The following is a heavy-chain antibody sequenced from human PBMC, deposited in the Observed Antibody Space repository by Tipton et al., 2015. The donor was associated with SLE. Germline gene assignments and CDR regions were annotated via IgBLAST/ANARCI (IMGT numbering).Heavy chain of an antibody. D-gene: IGHD3/OR15-3a*01. CDR3: ARAPGLDRDYYYYYYMDV. CDR2: INPGGDST. J-gene: IGHJ6*03. Sequence: QSGAEVKKPGASVKVSCKASGHTFTSYYIHWVRQAPGQGLEWMGIINPGGDSTNYAQKFQGRVAMTRDTSTSTVYMELSSLRSDDTAVYYCARAPGLDRDYYYYYYMDVWGKGTTVTVSS. V-gene: IGHV1-46*01. CDR1: GHTFTSYY.